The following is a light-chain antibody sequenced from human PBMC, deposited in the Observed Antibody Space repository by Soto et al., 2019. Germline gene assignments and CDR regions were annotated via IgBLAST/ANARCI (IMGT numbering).Light chain of an antibody. Sequence: EIVLTQSPGTLSLSPGERATLSGRASQSGSSSYLAWYQQKPGQAPRLLIYGASSRATGIPDRFSGSGSGTDFTLTISRLEPEDFAVYYCQQYGSSPWTFGQGTKVDIK. V-gene: IGKV3-20*01. CDR1: QSGSSSY. CDR3: QQYGSSPWT. CDR2: GAS. J-gene: IGKJ1*01.